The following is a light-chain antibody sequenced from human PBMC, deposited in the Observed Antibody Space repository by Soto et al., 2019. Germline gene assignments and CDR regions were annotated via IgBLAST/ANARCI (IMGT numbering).Light chain of an antibody. J-gene: IGKJ1*01. CDR3: QQYNNWPPWT. Sequence: DIQMTQSPSSLSASVGDRVTITCRASQSISSYLNWYQQKPGKAPKLLIYAASSLQSGVPSRFSGSGSGTDFTLTISSLQSEDFAVYYCQQYNNWPPWTFGRGTKVDIK. CDR1: QSISSY. V-gene: IGKV1-39*01. CDR2: AAS.